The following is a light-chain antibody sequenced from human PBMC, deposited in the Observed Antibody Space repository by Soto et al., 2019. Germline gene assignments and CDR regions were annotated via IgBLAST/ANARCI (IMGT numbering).Light chain of an antibody. J-gene: IGKJ1*01. CDR3: QHYNSYSEA. V-gene: IGKV3D-15*01. CDR2: HAS. CDR1: QSVSTK. Sequence: EIVLTQSPGTLSLSPGERATLSCRASQSVSTKLAWYQQKPGQAPRLLIYHASIRAAGIPARFSGSGSGTEFTLTISSLQPEDFATYYCQHYNSYSEAFGQGTKVDIK.